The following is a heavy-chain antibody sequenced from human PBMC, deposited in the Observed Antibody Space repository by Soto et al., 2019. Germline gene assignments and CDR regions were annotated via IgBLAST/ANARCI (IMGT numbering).Heavy chain of an antibody. J-gene: IGHJ6*02. D-gene: IGHD2-2*01. V-gene: IGHV3-9*01. CDR2: ITWDSDTK. CDR3: AKDLSTLIATASTFGMDV. Sequence: EMQLVESGGGLVQAGRSLRLSCVASGFNFDDYTMHWVRQVPGKGLEWVSGITWDSDTKGYADSVKGRFTISRDNGKNSLSLQMNSLRPEDTALYYCAKDLSTLIATASTFGMDVWGRGTTVTVSS. CDR1: GFNFDDYT.